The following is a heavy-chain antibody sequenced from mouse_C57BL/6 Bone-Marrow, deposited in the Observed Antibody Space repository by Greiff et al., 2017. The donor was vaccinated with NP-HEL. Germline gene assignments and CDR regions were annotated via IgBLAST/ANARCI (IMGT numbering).Heavy chain of an antibody. CDR2: INPYNGGT. CDR1: GYTFTDYY. CDR3: ARRSQAWFAY. Sequence: VQLQQSGPVLVKPGASVKMSCKASGYTFTDYYMNWVKQSHGKSLEWIGVINPYNGGTSYNQKFKGKATLTVDKSSSTAYMELNSLTSEDSAVYYCARRSQAWFAYWGQGTLVTVSA. J-gene: IGHJ3*01. D-gene: IGHD3-2*02. V-gene: IGHV1-19*01.